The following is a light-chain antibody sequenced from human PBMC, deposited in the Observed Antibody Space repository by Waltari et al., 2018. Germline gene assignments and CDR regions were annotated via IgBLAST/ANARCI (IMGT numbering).Light chain of an antibody. Sequence: EIELTQSPGTLSLSPGERATLSCRASQSVSNSYLAWYQQKPGQAPRLLIYGASTRATGLPVRFSGSGSGTEFTLTISSLQSEDFAVYYCQQYNNWPPLFGQGTKVEIK. J-gene: IGKJ1*01. CDR1: QSVSNSY. CDR2: GAS. CDR3: QQYNNWPPL. V-gene: IGKV3-15*01.